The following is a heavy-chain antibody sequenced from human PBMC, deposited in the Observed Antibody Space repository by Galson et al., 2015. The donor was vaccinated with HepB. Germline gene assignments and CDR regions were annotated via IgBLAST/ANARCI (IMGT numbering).Heavy chain of an antibody. V-gene: IGHV3-23*01. CDR2: IGGSGTST. CDR3: AKDKGLHYHSYYMDV. J-gene: IGHJ6*03. CDR1: GFTFSTYA. Sequence: SLRLSCAASGFTFSTYAMSWVRQAPGKGLEWVSLIGGSGTSTYYADSVKGRFTISRDNSKNTVYLQMNSLRAEDTAVYYCAKDKGLHYHSYYMDVWGKGTTVTVSS.